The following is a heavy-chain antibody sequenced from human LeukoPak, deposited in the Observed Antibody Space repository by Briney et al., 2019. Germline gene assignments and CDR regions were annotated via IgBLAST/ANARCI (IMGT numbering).Heavy chain of an antibody. J-gene: IGHJ5*02. V-gene: IGHV3-11*01. D-gene: IGHD2-15*01. Sequence: LSLTCTVSGASISSYYWSWIRQAPGKGLEWVSYISSSGSTIYYADSVKGRFTISRDNAKNSLYLQMNSLRAEDTAVYYCARGDCSGGSCYSGVWFDPWGQGTLVTVSS. CDR3: ARGDCSGGSCYSGVWFDP. CDR1: GASISSYY. CDR2: ISSSGSTI.